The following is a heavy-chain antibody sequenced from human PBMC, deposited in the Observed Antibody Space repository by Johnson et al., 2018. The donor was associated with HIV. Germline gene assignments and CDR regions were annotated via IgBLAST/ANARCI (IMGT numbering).Heavy chain of an antibody. J-gene: IGHJ3*02. V-gene: IGHV3-7*01. Sequence: VQLVESGGGLVKPGGSLRLSCAASGFTFSSYWMSWVRQAPGKGLEWVANIKQDGSEKYYVDSVKGRFTISRDNAKNSLYLQMNSLRAEDTAVYYCASGPVPAAIRACDIWGQGTMVTVSS. D-gene: IGHD2-2*01. CDR3: ASGPVPAAIRACDI. CDR2: IKQDGSEK. CDR1: GFTFSSYW.